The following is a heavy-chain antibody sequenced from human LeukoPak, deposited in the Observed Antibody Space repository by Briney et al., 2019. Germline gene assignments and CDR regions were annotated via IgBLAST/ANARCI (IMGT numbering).Heavy chain of an antibody. CDR3: AKGGHSSGWYHDY. CDR2: ISNSGST. D-gene: IGHD6-19*01. CDR1: GGSINSGGYY. J-gene: IGHJ4*02. V-gene: IGHV4-31*03. Sequence: SETLSLTCTVSGGSINSGGYYWSWIRQHPGKGLEWIGYISNSGSTYYHPSLRSRLSISVDTSKNQFSLKLSSVTAADTAVYYCAKGGHSSGWYHDYWGQGTLVTVSS.